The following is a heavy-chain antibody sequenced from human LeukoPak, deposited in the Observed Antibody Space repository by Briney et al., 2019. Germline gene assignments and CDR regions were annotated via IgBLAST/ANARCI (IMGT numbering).Heavy chain of an antibody. CDR2: ISFYNGNT. Sequence: ASVKVSCKASGYTFTSYGISWVRQAPGKGLECMVGISFYNGNTNYAQKLQGRVTMTTDTSTSTAYMELRSLRSDDTAVYYCARARTADYDILTGFNWFDPWGQGTLVTVSS. CDR3: ARARTADYDILTGFNWFDP. V-gene: IGHV1-18*01. J-gene: IGHJ5*02. D-gene: IGHD3-9*01. CDR1: GYTFTSYG.